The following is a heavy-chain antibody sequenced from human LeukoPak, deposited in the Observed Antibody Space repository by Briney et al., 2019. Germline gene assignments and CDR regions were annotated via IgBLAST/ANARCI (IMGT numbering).Heavy chain of an antibody. CDR1: GFTFSSYW. V-gene: IGHV3-74*01. Sequence: GGSLRLSCAASGFTFSSYWMSWGRQAPGKGLMWVSQINSDGSATSCADPVKGRCTISRDNAKNMLYLEMNSLRVEDTAVYFCTRDHGLDVWGQGTTVTVSS. CDR3: TRDHGLDV. J-gene: IGHJ6*02. CDR2: INSDGSAT.